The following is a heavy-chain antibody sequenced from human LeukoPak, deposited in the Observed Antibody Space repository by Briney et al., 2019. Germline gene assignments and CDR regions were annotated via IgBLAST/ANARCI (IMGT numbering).Heavy chain of an antibody. CDR1: GFTFSSYG. Sequence: GGSLRLSCAASGFTFSSYGMHWVRQAPGKGLEWVAVISYDGSNKYYADSVKDRFTISRDNSKNTLYLQMNSLRAEDTAVYYCAKDWGVNYGDYYGNYFDYWGQGTLVTVSS. J-gene: IGHJ4*02. CDR3: AKDWGVNYGDYYGNYFDY. D-gene: IGHD4-17*01. V-gene: IGHV3-30*18. CDR2: ISYDGSNK.